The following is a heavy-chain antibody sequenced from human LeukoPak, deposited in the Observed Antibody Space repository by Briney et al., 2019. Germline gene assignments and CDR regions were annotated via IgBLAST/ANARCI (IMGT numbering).Heavy chain of an antibody. CDR2: IIAYNGNT. J-gene: IGHJ4*02. CDR1: GYTFTSYG. D-gene: IGHD6-13*01. Sequence: ASVNVSCKASGYTFTSYGIGWVRQAPGQGRDGMGWIIAYNGNTNYAQKLQGRVTMTKDTYTSTAYMELRSLRCDDSAVYYRARDHSSWYCDYWGQGTLVTVSS. CDR3: ARDHSSWYCDY. V-gene: IGHV1-18*01.